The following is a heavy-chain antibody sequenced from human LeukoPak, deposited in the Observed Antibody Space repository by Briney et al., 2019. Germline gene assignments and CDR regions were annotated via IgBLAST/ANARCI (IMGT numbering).Heavy chain of an antibody. CDR2: IYHSGIT. CDR3: ARTVVAATNWFDP. Sequence: SETLSLTCGVSGYFISSHYWGWIRQPPGKGLEWIGTIYHSGITYYNPSLKSRVTISVDTSKNQFFLKLSSVTAADTAVYYCARTVVAATNWFDPWGQGTPVTVSS. D-gene: IGHD2-15*01. CDR1: GYFISSHY. J-gene: IGHJ5*02. V-gene: IGHV4-38-2*01.